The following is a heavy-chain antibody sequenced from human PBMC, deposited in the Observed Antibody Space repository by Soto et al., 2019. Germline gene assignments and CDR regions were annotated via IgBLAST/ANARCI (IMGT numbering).Heavy chain of an antibody. J-gene: IGHJ5*02. D-gene: IGHD6-25*01. Sequence: QVQLVQSGAEVKKPGASVKVSCKASGYTFTDYHIHWVRQAPGQGLEVMGWINANNGGAGSAQQFQGRVTVTRDTSITTVYMELSNLRSGDTAVYYCAREGGSETLQPSYNWFDTWGQGTLVTVSS. CDR1: GYTFTDYH. V-gene: IGHV1-2*02. CDR3: AREGGSETLQPSYNWFDT. CDR2: INANNGGA.